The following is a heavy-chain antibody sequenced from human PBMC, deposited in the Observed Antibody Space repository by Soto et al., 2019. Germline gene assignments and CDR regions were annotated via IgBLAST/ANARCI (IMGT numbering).Heavy chain of an antibody. Sequence: QVQLVQSGAEVKKPGASVKVSCKASGYTFSSYYIHWVRQAPGQGLEWMGIINPSVGSTSYAQKFQGSVTMTRDTSTSTVYMELSSLRSEDTAVYYCARGPGAGYCRNGVCWGWFDPWGQGTLVTVSS. J-gene: IGHJ5*02. CDR3: ARGPGAGYCRNGVCWGWFDP. CDR1: GYTFSSYY. CDR2: INPSVGST. D-gene: IGHD2-8*01. V-gene: IGHV1-46*01.